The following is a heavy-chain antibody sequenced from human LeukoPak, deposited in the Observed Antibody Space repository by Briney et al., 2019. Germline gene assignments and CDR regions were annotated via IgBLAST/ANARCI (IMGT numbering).Heavy chain of an antibody. D-gene: IGHD2-2*01. CDR1: GFTFSSYG. J-gene: IGHJ3*02. CDR3: AKGLIVVVPAAYDAFDI. Sequence: GGSPRLSCAASGFTFSSYGMHWVRQAPGKGLEGVAFIRYDGSNKYYADSVKGRFTISRDNSKNTLYLQMNSLRAEDTAVYYCAKGLIVVVPAAYDAFDIWGQGTMVTVSS. CDR2: IRYDGSNK. V-gene: IGHV3-30*02.